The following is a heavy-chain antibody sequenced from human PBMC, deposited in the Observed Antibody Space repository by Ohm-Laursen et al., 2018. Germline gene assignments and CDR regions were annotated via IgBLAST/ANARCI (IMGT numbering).Heavy chain of an antibody. CDR3: ASVGSSSWYLYY. V-gene: IGHV3-53*01. J-gene: IGHJ4*02. D-gene: IGHD6-13*01. CDR2: IYSGGST. Sequence: GSLRLSCTASGFTFSNYAMNWVRQAPGKGLEWVSVIYSGGSTYYADSVKGRFTISRDNSKNTLYLQMNSLRAEDTAVYYCASVGSSSWYLYYWGQGTLVTVSS. CDR1: GFTFSNYA.